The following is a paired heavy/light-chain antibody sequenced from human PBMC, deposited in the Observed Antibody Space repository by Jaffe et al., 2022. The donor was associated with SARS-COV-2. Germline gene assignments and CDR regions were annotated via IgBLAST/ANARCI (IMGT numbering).Heavy chain of an antibody. V-gene: IGHV4-61*02. J-gene: IGHJ4*02. CDR3: AITIFGVDY. CDR2: IYTSGST. CDR1: GGSGSSGSYY. Sequence: QVQLQESGPGLVKPSQTLSLTCTVSGGSGSSGSYYWNWIRQPAGEGLEWIGRIYTSGSTDYNPSLKSRVTMSVDTSKNQFSLKLTSVTAADTAVYFCAITIFGVDYWGQGTLVTVSS. D-gene: IGHD3-3*01.
Light chain of an antibody. J-gene: IGKJ2*01. CDR2: AAS. Sequence: DIQMTQSPSSLSASVGDRVTITCRASQSIGSYLKWYQHKPGKAPKVLIYAASSLQSGVPSRFSGSGSGTDFSLTISSLQPEDFATYFCQQSYNTPLTFGQGTKLEIK. V-gene: IGKV1-39*01. CDR3: QQSYNTPLT. CDR1: QSIGSY.